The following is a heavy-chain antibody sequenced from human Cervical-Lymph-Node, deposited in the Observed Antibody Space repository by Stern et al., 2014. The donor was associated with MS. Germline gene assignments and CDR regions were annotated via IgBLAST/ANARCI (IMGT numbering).Heavy chain of an antibody. CDR1: GFIFSDYY. Sequence: QVQLVQSGGGLVKPGGSLTLSCAAYGFIFSDYYMGWVRQAPGKGMEWVSIIFPSDTTVFYANSVKGRFAISRDNGKNSLYLHMNSLRVEDTAVYYCARALADSGGYYAGFDYWGQGTQVTVSS. V-gene: IGHV3-11*01. D-gene: IGHD3-22*01. CDR2: IFPSDTTV. J-gene: IGHJ4*02. CDR3: ARALADSGGYYAGFDY.